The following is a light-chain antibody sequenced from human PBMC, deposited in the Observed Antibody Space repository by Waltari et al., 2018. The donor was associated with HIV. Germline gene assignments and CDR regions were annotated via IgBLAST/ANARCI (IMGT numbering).Light chain of an antibody. CDR2: DVS. CDR1: SRDVGGYNY. V-gene: IGLV2-11*01. Sequence: QSALTQPRSVSGSPGQSVTISCTGTSRDVGGYNYVSWYQQHPGKAPKLMIYDVSKRPSGVPDRFSGSKSGNTASLTISGLQAEDEADYYCCSYAGDYTFVLFGGGTKLTVL. J-gene: IGLJ2*01. CDR3: CSYAGDYTFVL.